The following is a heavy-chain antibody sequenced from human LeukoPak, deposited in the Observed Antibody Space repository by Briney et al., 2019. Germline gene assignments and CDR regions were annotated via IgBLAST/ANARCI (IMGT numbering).Heavy chain of an antibody. CDR2: IYTSGST. J-gene: IGHJ3*02. Sequence: PSETLSLTCTVSGGSISSYYWSWIRQPAGKGLEWIGRIYTSGSTNYNPSLKSRVTMSVDTSKNQFSLKLSSVTAADTAVYYCARAAWGMMATPTAFDIWGQGTTVTVSS. D-gene: IGHD5-24*01. CDR1: GGSISSYY. V-gene: IGHV4-4*07. CDR3: ARAAWGMMATPTAFDI.